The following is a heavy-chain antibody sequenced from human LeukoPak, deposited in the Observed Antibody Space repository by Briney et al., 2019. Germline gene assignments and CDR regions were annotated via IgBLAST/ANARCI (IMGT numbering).Heavy chain of an antibody. CDR2: ISGSSSYM. J-gene: IGHJ5*02. CDR3: ARCPAKGLGLNWFDP. Sequence: PGGSLRLPCAASGFTFSSYTMNWVRQAPGKGLEWVSSISGSSSYMYYADSLKGRFTISRDNAKNSLYLQMNSLRAEDTAVYYCARCPAKGLGLNWFDPWGQGTLVTVSS. D-gene: IGHD6-19*01. CDR1: GFTFSSYT. V-gene: IGHV3-21*01.